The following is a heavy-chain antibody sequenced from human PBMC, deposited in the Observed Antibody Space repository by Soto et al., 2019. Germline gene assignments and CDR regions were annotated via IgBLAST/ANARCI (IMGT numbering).Heavy chain of an antibody. D-gene: IGHD1-20*01. V-gene: IGHV3-33*01. Sequence: QVQLVESGGGVVQPGRSLRLSCAASGFTFSSYGMHWVRQAPGKGLAWVAVIWYDGINKYYADSVKGRFTISRDNSYNTLYLQMHSLRAEDTAVYYCARDSSYNWNDREHYGMDVWGQGTTVTVSS. CDR1: GFTFSSYG. J-gene: IGHJ6*02. CDR2: IWYDGINK. CDR3: ARDSSYNWNDREHYGMDV.